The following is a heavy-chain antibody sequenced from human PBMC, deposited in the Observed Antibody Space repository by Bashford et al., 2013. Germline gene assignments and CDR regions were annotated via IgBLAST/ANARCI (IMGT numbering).Heavy chain of an antibody. D-gene: IGHD1-26*01. CDR3: ARGIVVDPYTTAFDY. Sequence: SETLSLTCTVSGGSISSGGYYWSWIRQHPGKGLEWIGYIYYSGSTYYNPSLKSRVTISVDTSKNQFSLQLNSVTPDDTAVLFCARGIVVDPYTTAFDYWTREPWSPSPQ. CDR2: IYYSGST. V-gene: IGHV4-31*03. CDR1: GGSISSGGYY. J-gene: IGHJ4*02.